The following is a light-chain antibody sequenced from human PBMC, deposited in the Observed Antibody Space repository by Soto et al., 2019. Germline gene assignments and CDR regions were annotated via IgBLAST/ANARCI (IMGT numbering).Light chain of an antibody. CDR1: QTVRSSY. CDR2: GAF. Sequence: IFLTQSPGSLSLSSRDRATLSCRASQTVRSSYLAWYQQRPGQAPKLLIYGAFNRAIGIPDRFSGSESGRDYNLTISRLDPEDSAFYYCQQYGDSITFGGGTKVEIK. CDR3: QQYGDSIT. J-gene: IGKJ4*01. V-gene: IGKV3-20*01.